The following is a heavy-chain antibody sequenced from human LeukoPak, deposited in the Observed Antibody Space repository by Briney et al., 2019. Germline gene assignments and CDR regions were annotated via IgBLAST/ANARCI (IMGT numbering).Heavy chain of an antibody. CDR1: GFTFSTYW. Sequence: GGSLRLSCAASGFTFSTYWMSWARQAPGKGLEWVANIKQDESEKYYMGSVKGRFTISRDNAKNSLSLQMSSLRADDTAVYYCARVGRDSKYGYFDFWGQGTLVTVSS. J-gene: IGHJ4*02. CDR2: IKQDESEK. D-gene: IGHD4-11*01. V-gene: IGHV3-7*01. CDR3: ARVGRDSKYGYFDF.